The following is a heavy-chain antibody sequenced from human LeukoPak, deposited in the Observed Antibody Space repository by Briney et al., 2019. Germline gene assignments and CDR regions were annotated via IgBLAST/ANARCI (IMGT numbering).Heavy chain of an antibody. CDR2: ISSSGSTI. D-gene: IGHD5-18*01. CDR3: AREMGYSYLFDY. CDR1: GFTFSSFA. J-gene: IGHJ4*02. Sequence: PGGSLRLSCAASGFTFSSFAMSWVRQAPGKGLEWVSYISSSGSTIYYADSVKGRFTISRDNAKNSLYLQMNSLRAEDTAVYYCAREMGYSYLFDYWGQGTLVTVSS. V-gene: IGHV3-48*03.